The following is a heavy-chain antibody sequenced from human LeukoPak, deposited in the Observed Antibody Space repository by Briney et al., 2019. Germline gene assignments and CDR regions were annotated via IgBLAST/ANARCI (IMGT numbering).Heavy chain of an antibody. CDR3: ARSIAVAGTDNWFDP. CDR2: IYYSGST. V-gene: IGHV4-59*01. CDR1: GGYISSYY. D-gene: IGHD6-19*01. Sequence: SETLALTCTVSGGYISSYYWSWIRQPPGKGLEWIGYIYYSGSTNYNPSLKSRVTISVDTSKNQFSLKLSSVTAADTAVYYCARSIAVAGTDNWFDPWGQGTLVTVSS. J-gene: IGHJ5*02.